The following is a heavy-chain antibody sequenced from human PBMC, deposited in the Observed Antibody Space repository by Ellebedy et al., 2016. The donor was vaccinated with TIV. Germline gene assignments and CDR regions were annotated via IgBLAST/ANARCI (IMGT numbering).Heavy chain of an antibody. V-gene: IGHV1-2*04. CDR3: ASGRGRSKYDSSGYSPPNYYYYGMDV. D-gene: IGHD3-22*01. J-gene: IGHJ6*02. CDR2: INPNSGGT. CDR1: GYTFTGYY. Sequence: ASVKVSXXASGYTFTGYYMHWVRQAPGQGLEWMGWINPNSGGTNYAQKFQGWVTMTRDTSISTAYMELSRLRSEDTAVYYCASGRGRSKYDSSGYSPPNYYYYGMDVWGQGTTVTVSS.